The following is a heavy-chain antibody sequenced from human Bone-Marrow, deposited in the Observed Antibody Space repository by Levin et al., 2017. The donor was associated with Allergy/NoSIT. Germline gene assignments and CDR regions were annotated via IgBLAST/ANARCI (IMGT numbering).Heavy chain of an antibody. J-gene: IGHJ6*02. CDR2: IIPIFGTA. Sequence: KISCKASGGTFSSYAISWVRQAPGQGLEWMGGIIPIFGTANYAQKFQGRVTITADESTSTAYMELSSLRSEDTAVYYCAGRMVYAVAGTWYGMDVWGQGTTVTVSS. CDR3: AGRMVYAVAGTWYGMDV. V-gene: IGHV1-69*01. CDR1: GGTFSSYA. D-gene: IGHD2-8*01.